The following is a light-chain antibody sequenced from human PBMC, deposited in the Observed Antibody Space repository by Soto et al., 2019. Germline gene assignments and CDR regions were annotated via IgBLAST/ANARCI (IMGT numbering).Light chain of an antibody. CDR3: CSYAGSSDYV. CDR1: SSDVGSYNL. Sequence: QSALTQPASVSGSPGQSITISCTGTSSDVGSYNLVSWYQQHPGKAPKLMIYEGSKRPSGVSNRFSGSNSGNTASLTISGLQAEDEPDYYFCSYAGSSDYVFGTGTKLTVL. V-gene: IGLV2-23*01. CDR2: EGS. J-gene: IGLJ1*01.